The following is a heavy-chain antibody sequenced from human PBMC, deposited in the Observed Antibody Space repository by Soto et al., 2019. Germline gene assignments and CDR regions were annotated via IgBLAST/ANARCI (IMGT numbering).Heavy chain of an antibody. D-gene: IGHD3-22*01. CDR2: ISAYNGNT. J-gene: IGHJ4*02. V-gene: IGHV1-18*01. CDR3: ARDATVVDRLGY. Sequence: ASVKVSCKASGYTFTSYGISWVRQAPGQGLEWMGWISAYNGNTNYAQKLQGRVTMTTDTSTSTAYMELRSLRSGDTAVYYCARDATVVDRLGYWGQGTLVTVSS. CDR1: GYTFTSYG.